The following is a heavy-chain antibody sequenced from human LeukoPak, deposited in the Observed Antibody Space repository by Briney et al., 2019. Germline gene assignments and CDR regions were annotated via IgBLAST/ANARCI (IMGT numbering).Heavy chain of an antibody. D-gene: IGHD3-10*01. V-gene: IGHV3-7*01. CDR3: AKVRTYGSGSYYNGPVDY. CDR1: GFTFSSYW. J-gene: IGHJ4*02. Sequence: GGSLRLSCAASGFTFSSYWMSWVRQAPGKGLEWVANIKQDGSEKYYVDSVKGRFTISRDNSKNTLYLQMNSLRAEDTAVYYCAKVRTYGSGSYYNGPVDYWGQGTLVTVSS. CDR2: IKQDGSEK.